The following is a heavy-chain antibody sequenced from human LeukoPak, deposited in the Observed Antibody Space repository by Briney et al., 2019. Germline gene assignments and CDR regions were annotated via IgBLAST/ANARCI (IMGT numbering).Heavy chain of an antibody. J-gene: IGHJ3*02. CDR1: GFTFSSFW. CDR2: IHSGGSES. Sequence: EGSLRLSCAASGFTFSSFWMHWVRQAPGKGLEWVSHIHSGGSESSYADSVKGRFTISRDNSKNTLYLQMNSLRAEDTAVYYCARDTRRGAAGGDAFDIWGQGTMVTVSS. CDR3: ARDTRRGAAGGDAFDI. V-gene: IGHV3-74*01. D-gene: IGHD1-26*01.